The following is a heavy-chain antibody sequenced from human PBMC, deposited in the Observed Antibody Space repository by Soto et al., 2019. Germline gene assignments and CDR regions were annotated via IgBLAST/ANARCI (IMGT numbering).Heavy chain of an antibody. Sequence: EVQLVESGGGLVQPGRSLRLSCAASGFTFDDYAMHWVRQAPGKGLEWVSGISWNSGSIGYADSVKGRFTISRDNAKNSLYLQMNRLRAEDTALYYCAKEKGWFGELLLPLFDYWGQGTLVTVSS. CDR3: AKEKGWFGELLLPLFDY. J-gene: IGHJ4*02. CDR2: ISWNSGSI. D-gene: IGHD3-10*01. CDR1: GFTFDDYA. V-gene: IGHV3-9*01.